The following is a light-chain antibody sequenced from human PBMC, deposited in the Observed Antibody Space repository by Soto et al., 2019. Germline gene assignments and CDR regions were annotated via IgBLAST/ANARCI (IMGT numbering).Light chain of an antibody. Sequence: QSVLTQPPSASGTPGQRVTISCSGSSSNIGSNSVNWYQQLPGAAPKLLIYSNYQRPSGVPDRFSGSKSGTSASLAISGLQSEDEADYYCAAWDDSLNGREVFGTGTKVTVL. V-gene: IGLV1-44*01. J-gene: IGLJ1*01. CDR1: SSNIGSNS. CDR2: SNY. CDR3: AAWDDSLNGREV.